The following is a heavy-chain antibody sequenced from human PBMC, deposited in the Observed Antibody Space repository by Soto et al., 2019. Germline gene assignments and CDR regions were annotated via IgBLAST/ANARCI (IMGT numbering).Heavy chain of an antibody. V-gene: IGHV4-34*01. Sequence: QVQLQQWGAGLLKPSETLSLTCAVYGGSFSGYYWSWIRQPPGKGLEWIGEINHSGSTNYNPSLKSRVTISVDTSKNQFSLKLSSVTAADTAVYYCARVSLAARLGGWFDPWGQVTLVTVSS. CDR3: ARVSLAARLGGWFDP. CDR2: INHSGST. D-gene: IGHD6-6*01. J-gene: IGHJ5*02. CDR1: GGSFSGYY.